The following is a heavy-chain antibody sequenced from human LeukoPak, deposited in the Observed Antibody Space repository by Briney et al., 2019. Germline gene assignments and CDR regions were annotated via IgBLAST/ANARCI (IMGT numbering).Heavy chain of an antibody. CDR1: GDSISRNSAY. CDR2: LNPSGNM. Sequence: PSDTLSLTHSVSGDSISRNSAYWSWIRQSAGKGLEWFGRLNPSGNMYYNPTLKSPLTMTLHPPDNKFSLKLTSVTAPDTARYYCARGRSSGDFFDYWGKGALVTVSS. J-gene: IGHJ4*02. V-gene: IGHV4-61*02. CDR3: ARGRSSGDFFDY. D-gene: IGHD2-8*02.